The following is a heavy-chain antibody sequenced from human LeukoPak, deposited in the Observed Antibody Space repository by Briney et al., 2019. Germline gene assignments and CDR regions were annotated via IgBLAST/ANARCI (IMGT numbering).Heavy chain of an antibody. CDR1: GFTFSSYG. CDR2: IWYDGSNK. Sequence: GRSLRLSCAASGFTFSSYGMHWVRQAPGKGLEWVAVIWYDGSNKYYADSVKGRFTISGDNSKNTLYLQMNSLRAEDTAVYYCARDSAGGYFDLWGRGTLVTVSS. D-gene: IGHD3-10*01. J-gene: IGHJ2*01. CDR3: ARDSAGGYFDL. V-gene: IGHV3-33*01.